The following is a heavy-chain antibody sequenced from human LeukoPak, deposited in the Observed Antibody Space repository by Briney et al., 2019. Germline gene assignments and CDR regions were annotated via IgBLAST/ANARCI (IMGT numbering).Heavy chain of an antibody. J-gene: IGHJ4*02. V-gene: IGHV3-33*01. CDR3: ARGGCDYYDSSGYLKPYYFDY. Sequence: GRSLRLSCAASGFTISSYGMHWVRQAPGQGLERVAVIRYDGSNKYYADSVKGRFTISRDNSKNTLYLQMNSLRAEDTAVYYCARGGCDYYDSSGYLKPYYFDYWGQGTLVTVSS. D-gene: IGHD3-22*01. CDR2: IRYDGSNK. CDR1: GFTISSYG.